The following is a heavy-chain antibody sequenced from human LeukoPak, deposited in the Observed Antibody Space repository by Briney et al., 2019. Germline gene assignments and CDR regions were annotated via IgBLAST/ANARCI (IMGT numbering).Heavy chain of an antibody. CDR3: ARRSGYSEISGYYFDH. V-gene: IGHV1-2*02. J-gene: IGHJ4*02. CDR1: GYTFTGYY. Sequence: ASVKVSCKASGYTFTGYYMHWVRQAPGQGLEWMGWINPNSGGTNYAQKFQGRVTMTRDASISTAYMELSRLRSDDTAVYYCARRSGYSEISGYYFDHWGQGTLVTVSS. D-gene: IGHD3-3*01. CDR2: INPNSGGT.